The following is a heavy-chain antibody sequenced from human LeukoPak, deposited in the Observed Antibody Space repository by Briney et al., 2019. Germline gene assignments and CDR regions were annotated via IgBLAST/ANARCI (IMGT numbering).Heavy chain of an antibody. J-gene: IGHJ3*02. CDR2: ISSSGSTI. CDR1: GFTFSSYE. CDR3: ARGYSSSWSDAFDI. D-gene: IGHD6-13*01. Sequence: QPGGSLRLSCAASGFTFSSYEMNWVRQAPGKGLEWVSYISSSGSTIYYADSVKGRFTISRDNAKNSLYQQMNSLRAEDTAVYYCARGYSSSWSDAFDIWGQGTMVTVSS. V-gene: IGHV3-48*03.